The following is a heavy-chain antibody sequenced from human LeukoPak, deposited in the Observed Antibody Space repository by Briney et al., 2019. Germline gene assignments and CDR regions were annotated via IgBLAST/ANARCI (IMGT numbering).Heavy chain of an antibody. V-gene: IGHV1-69*06. D-gene: IGHD2-15*01. J-gene: IGHJ4*02. CDR2: IIPVFGTT. CDR3: AKARYDGEVMIAATDY. Sequence: SVKVSCKASGGTFSSYAVSWVRLTPGQGLEWLGGIIPVFGTTTYAQKFQAKVTMTADKSTNTAYLEISSLTSDDTAVYYCAKARYDGEVMIAATDYWGQGTLVTVSS. CDR1: GGTFSSYA.